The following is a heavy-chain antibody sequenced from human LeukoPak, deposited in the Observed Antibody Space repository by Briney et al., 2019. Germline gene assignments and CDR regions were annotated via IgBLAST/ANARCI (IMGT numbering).Heavy chain of an antibody. J-gene: IGHJ4*02. CDR3: ASLGGNSAFGY. Sequence: PSEALSLTCAVYGVSFSGYYWSWIRQPPGKGLEWIGEINHSGSTNYNPSLKSRVTISVDTSKNQFSLKLSSVTAADTAVYYCASLGGNSAFGYWGQGTLVTVSS. CDR1: GVSFSGYY. V-gene: IGHV4-34*01. CDR2: INHSGST. D-gene: IGHD4-23*01.